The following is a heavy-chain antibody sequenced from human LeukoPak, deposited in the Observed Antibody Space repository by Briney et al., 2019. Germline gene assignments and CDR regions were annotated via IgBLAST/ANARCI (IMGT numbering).Heavy chain of an antibody. CDR3: TKASAARCIGVFCYPFDH. D-gene: IGHD2-15*01. Sequence: PGGSLRLSCAASGFTFSSYGMSWVRQAPGKGLEWVSAISGSGGSTYYADSVKGRFTIFRDNSKNTLYLQMNSLRAEDTAVYYCTKASAARCIGVFCYPFDHWGQGTLVTVSS. V-gene: IGHV3-23*01. CDR1: GFTFSSYG. J-gene: IGHJ4*02. CDR2: ISGSGGST.